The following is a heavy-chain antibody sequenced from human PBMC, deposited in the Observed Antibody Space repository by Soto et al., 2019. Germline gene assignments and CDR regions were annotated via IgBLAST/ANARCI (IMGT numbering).Heavy chain of an antibody. CDR1: GGTFNTYA. Sequence: QVQLVQSGAEMKKPGSSVKVSCQSSGGTFNTYAMNWVRQAPGQGPEWMGAISPMFGAANYAPKFQGRVTITAAESTGTSYMQLSSLTSEDTALYFCAREVQVHTPAFVYWGQGTLVTVSS. V-gene: IGHV1-69*19. CDR3: AREVQVHTPAFVY. J-gene: IGHJ4*02. D-gene: IGHD3-10*01. CDR2: ISPMFGAA.